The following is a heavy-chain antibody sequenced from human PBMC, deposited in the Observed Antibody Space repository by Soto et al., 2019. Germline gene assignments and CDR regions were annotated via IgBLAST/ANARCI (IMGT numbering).Heavy chain of an antibody. CDR1: GFTFSSYA. CDR3: ARDYSGSYYSYFDY. J-gene: IGHJ4*02. Sequence: ESGGGVVQPGRSLRLSCAASGFTFSSYAMHWVRQAPGKGLEWVAVISYDGSNKYYADSVKGRFTISRDNSKNTLYLQMNSLRAEDTAVYYCARDYSGSYYSYFDYWGQGTLVTVSS. V-gene: IGHV3-30-3*01. CDR2: ISYDGSNK. D-gene: IGHD1-26*01.